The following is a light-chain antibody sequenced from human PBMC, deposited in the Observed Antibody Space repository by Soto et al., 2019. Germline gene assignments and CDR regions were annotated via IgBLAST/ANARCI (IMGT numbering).Light chain of an antibody. V-gene: IGKV3-20*01. CDR3: QLYGGLPCT. J-gene: IGKJ2*02. CDR1: QSVSGY. Sequence: EIVLTQSPDTLALSAGERATLSCRASQSVSGYLAWYQQKPGQAPRLLISDASSRATGIPDRFSGSGSGTDFALTISRLEPEYFAVYYCQLYGGLPCTFGQGTNLEIK. CDR2: DAS.